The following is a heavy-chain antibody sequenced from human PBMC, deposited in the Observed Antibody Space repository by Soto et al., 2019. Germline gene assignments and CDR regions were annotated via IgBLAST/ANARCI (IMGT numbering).Heavy chain of an antibody. CDR2: VKQDGSEK. CDR1: GFTLSTYW. Sequence: PGGSLRLACAASGFTLSTYWMSWVRQAPGKGLEWVANVKQDGSEKYYLDSVKGRFSISRDNAKNSLYLQMNSLRAEDTAVYYCVRDNYYDIVTGYSDSGMDVWGQGTTVTVSS. V-gene: IGHV3-7*01. D-gene: IGHD3-9*01. J-gene: IGHJ6*02. CDR3: VRDNYYDIVTGYSDSGMDV.